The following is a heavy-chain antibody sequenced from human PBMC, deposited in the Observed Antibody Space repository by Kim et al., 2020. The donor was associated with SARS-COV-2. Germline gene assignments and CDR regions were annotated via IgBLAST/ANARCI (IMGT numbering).Heavy chain of an antibody. V-gene: IGHV4-31*03. Sequence: SETLSLTCTVSGGSISSGGYYWSWIRQHPGKGLEWIGYIYYSGSTYYNPSLKSRVTISVDTSKNQFSLKLSSVTAADMAVYYCARARTPMIVVVINAFDIWGQGTMVTVSS. CDR2: IYYSGST. CDR3: ARARTPMIVVVINAFDI. D-gene: IGHD3-22*01. CDR1: GGSISSGGYY. J-gene: IGHJ3*02.